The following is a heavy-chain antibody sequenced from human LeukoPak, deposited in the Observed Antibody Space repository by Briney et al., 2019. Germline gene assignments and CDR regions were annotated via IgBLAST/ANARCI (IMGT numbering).Heavy chain of an antibody. J-gene: IGHJ4*02. Sequence: GGSLRLSCAASGFTFGSYWMSWVRQAPGKGLEWVGFIRSKAYGGTTEYAASVKGRFTISRDDSKGIAYLQMNSLKTEDTAVYYCTRDALTAGLLDYWGQGTLVTVSS. CDR2: IRSKAYGGTT. CDR3: TRDALTAGLLDY. CDR1: GFTFGSYW. D-gene: IGHD2-21*02. V-gene: IGHV3-49*04.